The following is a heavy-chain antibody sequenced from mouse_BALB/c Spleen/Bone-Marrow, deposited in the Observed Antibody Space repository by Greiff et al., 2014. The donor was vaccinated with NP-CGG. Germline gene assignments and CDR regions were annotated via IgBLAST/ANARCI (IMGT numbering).Heavy chain of an antibody. Sequence: EVQRVESGGGLVQPGESLKLSCESNEYEFPSHDMSWVRKTPEKGLELVAAINGDGGSTYYPDTMERRFIISRDNTKKTLYLQMSSLRSEDTALYYCARRGDYDWFAYWGQGTQVTVSA. J-gene: IGHJ3*01. D-gene: IGHD2-4*01. CDR1: EYEFPSHD. V-gene: IGHV5-2*01. CDR2: INGDGGST. CDR3: ARRGDYDWFAY.